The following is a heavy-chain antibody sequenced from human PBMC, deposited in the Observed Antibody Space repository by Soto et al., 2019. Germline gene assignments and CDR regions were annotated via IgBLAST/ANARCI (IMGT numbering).Heavy chain of an antibody. J-gene: IGHJ4*02. CDR3: ARGAVSGTSLFDY. D-gene: IGHD6-19*01. Sequence: GGSLRLSCAVSGFTLTTYSMNWVRQAPGKGLEWISFINKNGFTIYYADSVKGRFTISRDYAKNSLYLRTDSLRHEDTAVYYCARGAVSGTSLFDYWGLGTLVTVSS. V-gene: IGHV3-48*02. CDR2: INKNGFTI. CDR1: GFTLTTYS.